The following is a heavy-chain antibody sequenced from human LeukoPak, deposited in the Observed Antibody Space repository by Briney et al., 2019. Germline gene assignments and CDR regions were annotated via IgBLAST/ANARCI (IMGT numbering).Heavy chain of an antibody. D-gene: IGHD3-3*01. CDR2: ISSGSEK. CDR1: GFTFSIFP. CDR3: ARDLELPAVYDFDS. Sequence: GGSLRLSCEASGFTFSIFPMHWVRQAPGKGLEGVALISSGSEKYYADSVKGRFTISRDHSKNILYLQMNSLRADDTAVYYCARDLELPAVYDFDSWGQGTLVIV. V-gene: IGHV3-30*04. J-gene: IGHJ4*02.